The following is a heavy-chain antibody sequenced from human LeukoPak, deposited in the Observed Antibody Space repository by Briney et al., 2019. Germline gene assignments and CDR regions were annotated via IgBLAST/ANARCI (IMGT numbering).Heavy chain of an antibody. CDR3: AKDMEGYYGSGSGYGMDV. V-gene: IGHV3-9*01. CDR1: GFTFDDYA. Sequence: GGSLRLSCVASGFTFDDYAMHWVRQAPGKALQWVSGISWNSGNMGYADSVEGRFTISRDSAKNSLYLQMNSLRAEDTALYYCAKDMEGYYGSGSGYGMDVWGQGTTVTVSS. D-gene: IGHD3-10*01. J-gene: IGHJ6*02. CDR2: ISWNSGNM.